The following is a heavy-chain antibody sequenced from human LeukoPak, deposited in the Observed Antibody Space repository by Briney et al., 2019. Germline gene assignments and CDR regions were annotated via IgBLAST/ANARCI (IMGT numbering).Heavy chain of an antibody. CDR3: ARERTLGXCSXTSCYSNWYFDL. J-gene: IGHJ2*01. Sequence: SETLSLTCAVSGGSFSGYYWSWIRQPPGKGLEWIGEINHSGSTNYNPSLKSRVTISVDTSKNQFSLKLSSVTAADTAVYYCARERTLGXCSXTSCYSNWYFDLWGRGTLVTVSS. V-gene: IGHV4-34*01. CDR2: INHSGST. CDR1: GGSFSGYY. D-gene: IGHD2-2*01.